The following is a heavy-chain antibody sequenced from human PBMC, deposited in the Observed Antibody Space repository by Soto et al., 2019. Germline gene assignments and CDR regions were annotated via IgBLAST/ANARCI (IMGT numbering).Heavy chain of an antibody. CDR1: GYTFTSYG. CDR2: ISAYNSNT. CDR3: AREKPYDLPTNWFDP. D-gene: IGHD3-3*01. Sequence: ASMKVSCKASGYTFTSYGISWVRQAPGQGLEWMGWISAYNSNTNYAKKLQGRVKMTTDTTTSTAYKEMRRLKYDDTAVYYCAREKPYDLPTNWFDPWGQGTLVTVS. J-gene: IGHJ5*02. V-gene: IGHV1-18*01.